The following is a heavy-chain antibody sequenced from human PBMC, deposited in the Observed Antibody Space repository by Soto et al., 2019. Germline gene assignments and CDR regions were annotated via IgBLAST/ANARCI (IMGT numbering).Heavy chain of an antibody. J-gene: IGHJ4*02. V-gene: IGHV4-34*01. Sequence: SETLSLTCAVYGGSFSGYYWSWIRQPPGKGLEWIGEINHSGSTNYNPSLKSRVTISVDTSKNQFSLKLSSVTAADTAVYYCARKYYYDSSGYYPRTYYFDYWGQGTLVTVSS. CDR1: GGSFSGYY. CDR3: ARKYYYDSSGYYPRTYYFDY. D-gene: IGHD3-22*01. CDR2: INHSGST.